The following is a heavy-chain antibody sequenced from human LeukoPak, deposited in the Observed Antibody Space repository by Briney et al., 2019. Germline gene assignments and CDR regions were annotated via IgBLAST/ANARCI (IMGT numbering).Heavy chain of an antibody. Sequence: GSLRLSCAASGFSFSTYAMSWVRQAPGKGLEWVSAISGSGSKTYYADSVTGRFTISRDNSKNTLFLQMNSLRAEDTAVYHCAKTGDYYDSSDFYRPDAFDIWGLGTVVSVSS. CDR2: ISGSGSKT. CDR1: GFSFSTYA. V-gene: IGHV3-23*01. CDR3: AKTGDYYDSSDFYRPDAFDI. J-gene: IGHJ3*02. D-gene: IGHD3-22*01.